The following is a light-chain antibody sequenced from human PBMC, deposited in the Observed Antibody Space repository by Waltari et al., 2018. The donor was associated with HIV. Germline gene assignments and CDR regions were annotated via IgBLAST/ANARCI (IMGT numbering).Light chain of an antibody. CDR3: GSWDSSLSALL. V-gene: IGLV1-51*01. J-gene: IGLJ2*01. CDR2: DNN. Sequence: QSVLTPPPSVSADPGQKVTMTCSGGTSNVCDNYVSWYQQFPGTAPKLLIYDNNKLPSGIPDRFSASKSGTSATLGITGLQTGDEAQYSCGSWDSSLSALLFGGGTKLTVL. CDR1: TSNVCDNY.